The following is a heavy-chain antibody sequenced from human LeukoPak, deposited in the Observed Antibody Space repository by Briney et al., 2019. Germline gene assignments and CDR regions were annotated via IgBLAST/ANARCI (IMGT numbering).Heavy chain of an antibody. V-gene: IGHV4-34*01. CDR3: ARGRTLGYMVRGRRRAFDI. J-gene: IGHJ3*02. CDR2: INHSGST. D-gene: IGHD3-10*01. CDR1: GGSFSGYY. Sequence: SETLSLTCAVDGGSFSGYYWSWIRPPPGKGQEWIWEINHSGSTDYNPSLKSRVTISVDTSKTQFSLKLSSVTAADTAVYYCARGRTLGYMVRGRRRAFDIWGQGTMVTVSS.